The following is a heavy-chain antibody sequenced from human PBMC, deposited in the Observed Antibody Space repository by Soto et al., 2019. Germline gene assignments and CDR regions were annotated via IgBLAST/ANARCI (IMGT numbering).Heavy chain of an antibody. D-gene: IGHD2-2*01. CDR3: AKDQLPRPYYFDY. CDR2: ISGSGGST. CDR1: GFTFSSYA. J-gene: IGHJ4*02. Sequence: GALRLSCAASGFTFSSYAMRLVRQAPGEGLEWVSAISGSGGSTYYADSVKGRCTISRDNSKNTLYLQMNRLRGEDTAVYSCAKDQLPRPYYFDYWGQGTLVTVSS. V-gene: IGHV3-23*01.